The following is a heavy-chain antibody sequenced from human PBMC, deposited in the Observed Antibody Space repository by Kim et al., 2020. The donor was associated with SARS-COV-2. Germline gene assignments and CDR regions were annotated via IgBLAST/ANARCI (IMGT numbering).Heavy chain of an antibody. CDR3: AKESISWDYYYYGMDV. V-gene: IGHV3-30*18. CDR1: GFTFSSYG. CDR2: ISYDGSNK. D-gene: IGHD6-13*01. J-gene: IGHJ6*02. Sequence: GGSLRLSCAASGFTFSSYGMHWVRQAPGKGLEWVAVISYDGSNKYYADSVKGRFTISRDNSKNTLYLQMNSLRAEDTAVYYCAKESISWDYYYYGMDVWGQGTTVTVSS.